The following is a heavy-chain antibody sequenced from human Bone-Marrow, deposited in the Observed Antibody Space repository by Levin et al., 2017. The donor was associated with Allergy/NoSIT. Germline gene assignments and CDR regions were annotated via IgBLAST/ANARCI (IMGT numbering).Heavy chain of an antibody. CDR3: ANLIVVVPAATAINSHFDY. D-gene: IGHD2-2*01. CDR1: GFTFSSYA. CDR2: ISGSGGRT. V-gene: IGHV3-23*01. Sequence: GGSLRLSCAASGFTFSSYAMSWVRQAPGKGLEWVSAISGSGGRTYYADSVKGRFTISRDNSKNTLYLQMNSLRAEDTAVYYCANLIVVVPAATAINSHFDYWGQGTLVTVSS. J-gene: IGHJ4*02.